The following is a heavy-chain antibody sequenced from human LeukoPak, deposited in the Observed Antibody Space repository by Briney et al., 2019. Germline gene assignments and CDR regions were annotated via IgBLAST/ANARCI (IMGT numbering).Heavy chain of an antibody. Sequence: GGSLRLSCAASGFTFSSYWMSWGRQAPGKGLEWVANIKQDGSEKYYVDSVKGRFTISRDNAKNSLYLQMNSLRAEDTAVYYCAGTGYSSSCFDYWGQGTLVTVSS. CDR2: IKQDGSEK. CDR1: GFTFSSYW. J-gene: IGHJ4*02. CDR3: AGTGYSSSCFDY. V-gene: IGHV3-7*04. D-gene: IGHD6-13*01.